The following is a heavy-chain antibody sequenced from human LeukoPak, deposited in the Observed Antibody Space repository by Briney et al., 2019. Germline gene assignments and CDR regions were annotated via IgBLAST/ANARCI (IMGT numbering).Heavy chain of an antibody. V-gene: IGHV3-23*01. D-gene: IGHD2-15*01. CDR3: AKDAPDIVVVVAAGYYFDY. CDR1: GFTFSSYA. CDR2: ISGSGGST. Sequence: GGSLRLSCAASGFTFSSYAMSWVRQAPGKGLEWVSAISGSGGSTYYADSVKGRFTISRDNSKNTLYPQTNSLRAEDTAVYYCAKDAPDIVVVVAAGYYFDYWGQGTLVTVSS. J-gene: IGHJ4*02.